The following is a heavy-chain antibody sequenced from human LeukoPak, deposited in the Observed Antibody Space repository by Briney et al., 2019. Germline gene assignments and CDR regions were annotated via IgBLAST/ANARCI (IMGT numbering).Heavy chain of an antibody. CDR1: GGSISSGDYY. Sequence: TLSLTCTVSGGSISSGDYYWSWIRQPPGKGLEWIGYIYYSGSTYYNPSLKSRVTISVDTSKNQFSLKLSSVTAADTAVYYCARGRYYDSSGLYNWFDPWGQGTLVTVSS. CDR3: ARGRYYDSSGLYNWFDP. V-gene: IGHV4-30-4*01. D-gene: IGHD3-22*01. CDR2: IYYSGST. J-gene: IGHJ5*02.